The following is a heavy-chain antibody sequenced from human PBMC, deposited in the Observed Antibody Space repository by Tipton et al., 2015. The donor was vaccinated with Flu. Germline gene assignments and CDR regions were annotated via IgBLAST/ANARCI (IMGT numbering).Heavy chain of an antibody. V-gene: IGHV4-34*01. Sequence: TLSLTCAVHGGSFSEYNWGWVRQSPGTGLEWIGEIRPSGSTNYSPSLKSRVTMSEDTSENQFSLRLNSVTAADTAVYYCARLPRYSSGWGRYFDLWGRGTLVTVSS. CDR2: IRPSGST. CDR1: GGSFSEYN. CDR3: ARLPRYSSGWGRYFDL. D-gene: IGHD6-19*01. J-gene: IGHJ2*01.